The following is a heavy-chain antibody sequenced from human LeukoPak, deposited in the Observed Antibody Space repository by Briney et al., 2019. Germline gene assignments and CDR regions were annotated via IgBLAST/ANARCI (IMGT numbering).Heavy chain of an antibody. CDR2: ISSSSSYI. J-gene: IGHJ4*02. D-gene: IGHD6-13*01. CDR1: GFTFSSYS. Sequence: GGSLRLSCAASGFTFSSYSMNWVRQAPGKGLEWVSSISSSSSYIYYADLVKGRFTISRDNAKNSLYLQMNSLRAEDTAVYYCAREVPGALAAAGFNYFDYWGQGTLVTVSS. V-gene: IGHV3-21*01. CDR3: AREVPGALAAAGFNYFDY.